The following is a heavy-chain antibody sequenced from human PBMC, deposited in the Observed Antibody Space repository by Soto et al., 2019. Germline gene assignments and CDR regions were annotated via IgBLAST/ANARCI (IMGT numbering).Heavy chain of an antibody. J-gene: IGHJ4*02. CDR2: IKQDGSEK. V-gene: IGHV3-7*05. Sequence: GGSLRLSCAASGFTFSSYWMSWVRQAPGKGLEWVANIKQDGSEKYYVDSVKGRFTISRDNAKNSLYLQMNSLRAEDTAVYYCARDRRFWSGYIDYWGQGTLVTVSS. CDR1: GFTFSSYW. CDR3: ARDRRFWSGYIDY. D-gene: IGHD3-3*01.